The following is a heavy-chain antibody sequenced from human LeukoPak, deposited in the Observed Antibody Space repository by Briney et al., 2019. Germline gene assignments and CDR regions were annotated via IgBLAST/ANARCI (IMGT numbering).Heavy chain of an antibody. CDR3: AGPHIYDFWSGYSNWFDP. CDR1: GGSISSSSYY. V-gene: IGHV4-39*01. J-gene: IGHJ5*02. Sequence: SETLSLTCTVSGGSISSSSYYWGWIRQPPGKGLEWIGSIYYSGSTYYNPSLKSRVTISVDTSKNQFSLKLSSVTAADTAVYYCAGPHIYDFWSGYSNWFDPWGQGTLVTVSS. D-gene: IGHD3-3*01. CDR2: IYYSGST.